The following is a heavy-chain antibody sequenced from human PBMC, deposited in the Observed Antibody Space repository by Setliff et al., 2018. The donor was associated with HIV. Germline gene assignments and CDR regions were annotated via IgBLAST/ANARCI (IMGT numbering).Heavy chain of an antibody. Sequence: GGSLRLSCEASGFTFSNYEMNWVRQAPGKGLEWISYISSGGTTIYYADSVKGRFTISRDNAKNSLYLQMNSLRSEDTAVYYCARDQVPNYYDSSGYYYIDYWGQGTLVTVSS. V-gene: IGHV3-48*03. D-gene: IGHD3-22*01. J-gene: IGHJ4*02. CDR1: GFTFSNYE. CDR3: ARDQVPNYYDSSGYYYIDY. CDR2: ISSGGTTI.